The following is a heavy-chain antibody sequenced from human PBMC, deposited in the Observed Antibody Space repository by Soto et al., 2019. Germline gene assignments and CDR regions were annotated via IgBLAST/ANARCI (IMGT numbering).Heavy chain of an antibody. V-gene: IGHV3-48*01. Sequence: GGSLRLSCAASGFTFSSYSMNWVRHAPGKGLEWVSYISSYSSTIYYADSVKGRFTISRDNAKNSLYLQMNSLRAEDTAVYYCARPGGYCSGGGCYSSFFDYWGQGTLVTVSS. D-gene: IGHD2-15*01. CDR3: ARPGGYCSGGGCYSSFFDY. CDR1: GFTFSSYS. J-gene: IGHJ4*02. CDR2: ISSYSSTI.